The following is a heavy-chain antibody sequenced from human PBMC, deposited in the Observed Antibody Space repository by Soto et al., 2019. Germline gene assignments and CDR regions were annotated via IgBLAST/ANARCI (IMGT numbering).Heavy chain of an antibody. CDR3: ARDSPPVDY. V-gene: IGHV1-18*01. CDR2: ISAYNGNI. Sequence: QVQLVQSGAEVKKPGASVKVSCKASGYTFTTYGISWVRQAPGQGLEGMGWISAYNGNIKYAPTLQGRVTMTTDTSTSTADMELRSLTADDTAVYYCARDSPPVDYWGQGTLVTVSS. CDR1: GYTFTTYG. J-gene: IGHJ4*02.